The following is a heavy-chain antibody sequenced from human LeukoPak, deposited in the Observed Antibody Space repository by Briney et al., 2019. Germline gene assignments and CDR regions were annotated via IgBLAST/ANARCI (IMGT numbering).Heavy chain of an antibody. CDR3: ARDRASVLRYFDWLSKWNIDAFDI. V-gene: IGHV3-21*01. Sequence: GGSLRLSCAASGFTFSSYSMNWVRQAPGKGLEWVSSISSSSSYIYYADSVKGRFTISRDNAKNSLYLQMNGLRAEDTAVYYCARDRASVLRYFDWLSKWNIDAFDIWGQGTMVTVSS. CDR2: ISSSSSYI. J-gene: IGHJ3*02. D-gene: IGHD3-9*01. CDR1: GFTFSSYS.